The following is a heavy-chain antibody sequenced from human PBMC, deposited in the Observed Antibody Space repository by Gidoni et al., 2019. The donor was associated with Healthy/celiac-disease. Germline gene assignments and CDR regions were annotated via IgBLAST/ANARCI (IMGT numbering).Heavy chain of an antibody. Sequence: QVQLQESGPGLVKPSQTLSLPCTVSGGSISSAGYYWTWIRQHPGKGLEWIGYIYYSGSTYYNPSLKSRVTISVDTSKNQFSLKLSSVTAADTAVYYCARATYYDFWSGYYTEYWYFDLWGRGTLVTVSS. J-gene: IGHJ2*01. D-gene: IGHD3-3*01. CDR1: GGSISSAGYY. V-gene: IGHV4-31*03. CDR3: ARATYYDFWSGYYTEYWYFDL. CDR2: IYYSGST.